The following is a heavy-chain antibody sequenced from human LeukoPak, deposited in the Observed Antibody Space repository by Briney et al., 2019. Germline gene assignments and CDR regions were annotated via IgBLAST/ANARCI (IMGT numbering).Heavy chain of an antibody. V-gene: IGHV3-21*01. J-gene: IGHJ6*02. D-gene: IGHD2-15*01. CDR1: GFTFSSYS. CDR3: ASGDISYGTDV. CDR2: ISSSSSYI. Sequence: GGSLRLSCAASGFTFSSYSMNWVRQAPGKGLEWVSSISSSSSYIYYADSVKGRFTISRDNAKNSLYLQMNSLRAEDTAVYYCASGDISYGTDVWGQGTTVTVSS.